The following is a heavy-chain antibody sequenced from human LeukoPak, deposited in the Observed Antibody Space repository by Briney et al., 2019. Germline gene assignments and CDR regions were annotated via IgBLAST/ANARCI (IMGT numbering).Heavy chain of an antibody. CDR1: GFTFSSYS. J-gene: IGHJ4*02. D-gene: IGHD3-22*01. CDR2: ISSSSSYI. V-gene: IGHV3-21*01. CDR3: ARESSGYYYRAFDY. Sequence: PGGSLRLSCAASGFTFSSYSMNWVRQAPGKGLEWVSSISSSSSYIYYADSVKGRFTISRDNAKNSLYLQMNSLRAEDTAVYYCARESSGYYYRAFDYWGQGTLVTVSS.